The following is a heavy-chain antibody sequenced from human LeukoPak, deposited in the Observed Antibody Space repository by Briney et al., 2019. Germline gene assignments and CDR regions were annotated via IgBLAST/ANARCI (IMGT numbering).Heavy chain of an antibody. CDR2: IWYDGSKK. CDR1: GFTFSSHG. D-gene: IGHD5-18*01. CDR3: AKDLSYGSNWFDP. Sequence: GGSLRLSCAASGFTFSSHGMHWVRQAPGKGLEWVALIWYDGSKKNYADSVRGRFTISRDDSKSTLYLQINSLRAEDTAVYYCAKDLSYGSNWFDPWGQGTLVTVSS. J-gene: IGHJ5*02. V-gene: IGHV3-33*06.